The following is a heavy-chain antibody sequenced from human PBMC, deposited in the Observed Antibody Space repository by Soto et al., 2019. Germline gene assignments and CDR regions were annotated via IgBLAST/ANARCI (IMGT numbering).Heavy chain of an antibody. CDR3: ARDGYCSSTSCPPGYYYMDV. CDR2: INAGNGNT. CDR1: GYTFTSYA. V-gene: IGHV1-3*01. Sequence: ASVKVSCKASGYTFTSYAMHWVCQAPGQRLEWMGWINAGNGNTKYSQKFQGRVTITRDTSASTAYMELSSLRSEDTAVYYCARDGYCSSTSCPPGYYYMDVWGKGTTVTVSS. J-gene: IGHJ6*03. D-gene: IGHD2-2*03.